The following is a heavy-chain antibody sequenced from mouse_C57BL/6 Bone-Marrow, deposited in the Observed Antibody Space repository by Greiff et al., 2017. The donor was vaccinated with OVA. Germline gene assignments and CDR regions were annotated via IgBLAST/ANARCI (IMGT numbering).Heavy chain of an antibody. CDR2: ISSGGSYT. Sequence: EVKLVESGGDLVKPGGSLKLSCAASGFTFSSYGMSWVRQTPDKRLEWVATISSGGSYTYYPDSVKGRFTITRDNAKNTLYLQMSSLKSVDTAMDYGARARLFAYWGQGTLVTVSA. J-gene: IGHJ3*01. V-gene: IGHV5-6*01. CDR3: ARARLFAY. CDR1: GFTFSSYG.